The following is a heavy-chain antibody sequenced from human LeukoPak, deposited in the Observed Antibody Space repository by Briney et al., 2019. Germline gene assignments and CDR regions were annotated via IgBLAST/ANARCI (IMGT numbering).Heavy chain of an antibody. D-gene: IGHD3-22*01. CDR3: ARDRYDSSAYYHNPSAY. CDR2: ISGSGGST. CDR1: GFTFSSYA. Sequence: GGSLRLSCAASGFTFSSYAMSWVRQTPGKGLEWVSDISGSGGSTYYADSVKGRFTISRDNSKNTLYLQMNSLRAEDTAVYYCARDRYDSSAYYHNPSAYWGQGTLVTVSS. J-gene: IGHJ4*02. V-gene: IGHV3-23*01.